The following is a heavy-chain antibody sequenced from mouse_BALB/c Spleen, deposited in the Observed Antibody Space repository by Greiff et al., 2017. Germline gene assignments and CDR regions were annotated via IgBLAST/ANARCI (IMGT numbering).Heavy chain of an antibody. CDR1: GYTFTSYW. CDR2: INPSNGRT. D-gene: IGHD2-10*02. V-gene: IGHV1S81*02. Sequence: VQLQQPGAELVKPGASVKLSCKASGYTFTSYWMHWVKQRPGQGLEWIGEINPSNGRTNYNEKFKSKATLTVDKSSSTAYMQLSSLTSEDSAVYYCARTSYGNYGAYWGQGTLVTVSA. J-gene: IGHJ3*01. CDR3: ARTSYGNYGAY.